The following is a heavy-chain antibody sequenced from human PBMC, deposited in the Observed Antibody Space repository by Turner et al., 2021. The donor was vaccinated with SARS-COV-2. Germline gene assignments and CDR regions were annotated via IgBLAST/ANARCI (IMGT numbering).Heavy chain of an antibody. CDR3: ARLVRRAEYYFDY. CDR2: IYYSGCT. D-gene: IGHD3-10*01. CDR1: GGSISSSSYY. V-gene: IGHV4-39*01. Sequence: QLQLQESGPGLVKPSETLSLTCTVSGGSISSSSYYWGWIRQPPGKGLEWFGSIYYSGCTYYNPSLKSRVTISVDTSKNQFSLKLSSVTAADTAVYYCARLVRRAEYYFDYWGQGTLVTVSS. J-gene: IGHJ4*02.